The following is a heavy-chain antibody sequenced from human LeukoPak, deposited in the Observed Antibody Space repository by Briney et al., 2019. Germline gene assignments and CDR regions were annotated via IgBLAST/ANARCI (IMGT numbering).Heavy chain of an antibody. J-gene: IGHJ4*02. D-gene: IGHD3-10*01. CDR1: GFTFTSYE. CDR3: ARMSYYFDY. Sequence: GGSLRLSCAASGFTFTSYEMKWVRQAPGKGLQWISYISGSGRSVHYAESVKGRFTISRDSGKNSLYLQMNSLRPDDTAVYYCARMSYYFDYWGQGILVTVSS. CDR2: ISGSGRSV. V-gene: IGHV3-48*03.